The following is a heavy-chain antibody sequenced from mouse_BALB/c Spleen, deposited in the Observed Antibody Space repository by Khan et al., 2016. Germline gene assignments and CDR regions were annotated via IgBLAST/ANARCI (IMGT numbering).Heavy chain of an antibody. CDR1: GYSITSGYG. Sequence: EVQLQESGPGLVKPSQSLSLTCTVTGYSITSGYGWNWIRQFPGNKLECRGYIRYSGSTNYNPSLKSRTSITLDTSKNQFFLQLNSVTTEDTATYYCARTARIKYWGQGTTLTVSS. V-gene: IGHV3-2*02. CDR3: ARTARIKY. D-gene: IGHD1-2*01. J-gene: IGHJ2*01. CDR2: IRYSGST.